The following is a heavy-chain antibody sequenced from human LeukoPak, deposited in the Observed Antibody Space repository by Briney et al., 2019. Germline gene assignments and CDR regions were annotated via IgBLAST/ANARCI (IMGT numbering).Heavy chain of an antibody. Sequence: GGSLRLSCAASGFTFSRSWMTWVRQAPGKGLEWVASINEDGSEIHYVDSVKGRFTISRDNAKNSLYLQMNSLRVEDTAVYYCARVPPRIRGGTFDIWGQGTMVTVSS. CDR1: GFTFSRSW. D-gene: IGHD2-15*01. V-gene: IGHV3-7*01. J-gene: IGHJ3*02. CDR2: INEDGSEI. CDR3: ARVPPRIRGGTFDI.